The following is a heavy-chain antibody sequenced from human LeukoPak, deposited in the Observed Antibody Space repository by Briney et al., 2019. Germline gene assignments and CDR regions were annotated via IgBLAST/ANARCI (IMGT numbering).Heavy chain of an antibody. CDR2: ISYSGST. V-gene: IGHV4-59*01. J-gene: IGHJ5*02. Sequence: PSETLSLTCTVSGGSITSYHRSWIRQPPGKGLEWIGYISYSGSTNYNPSLKSRVTISIDTSKNQFSLKLSSVTAADTAVYYCASGGFCGSTTCYPNWFDPWGQGTLVTVSS. D-gene: IGHD2-2*01. CDR1: GGSITSYH. CDR3: ASGGFCGSTTCYPNWFDP.